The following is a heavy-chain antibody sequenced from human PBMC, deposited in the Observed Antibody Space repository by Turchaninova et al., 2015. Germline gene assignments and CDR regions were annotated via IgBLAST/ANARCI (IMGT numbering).Heavy chain of an antibody. D-gene: IGHD3-3*01. CDR3: GNMGSGVRASYFWVVPTNAFDF. CDR2: VYWDHDD. V-gene: IGHV2-5*02. CDR1: GFSLDTSGTG. Sequence: QITLKESGPTLVKPTQTLTLTCSFSGFSLDTSGTGVGWIRQAPGTTLAWLSLVYWDHDDSSSTILRIRLPHTKAHSQNKVALLQTTLSNMEPVETATYVCGNMGSGVRASYFWVVPTNAFDFWGQGILGIVSS. J-gene: IGHJ4*02.